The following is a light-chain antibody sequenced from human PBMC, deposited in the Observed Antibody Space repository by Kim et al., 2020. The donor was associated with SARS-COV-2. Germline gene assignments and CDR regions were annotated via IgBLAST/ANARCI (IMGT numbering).Light chain of an antibody. Sequence: VSPGERATLAGRASQSANSNLAWYQQKPGQAPRLLIYGASTRATDIPARFSGSGSGTDFTLTISCLQSEDFAVYYCQQYDKWPLTFGGGTKVEIK. CDR3: QQYDKWPLT. J-gene: IGKJ4*01. CDR1: QSANSN. CDR2: GAS. V-gene: IGKV3-15*01.